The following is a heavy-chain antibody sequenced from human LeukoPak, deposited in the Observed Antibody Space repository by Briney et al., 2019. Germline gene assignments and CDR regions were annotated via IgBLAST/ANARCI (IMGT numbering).Heavy chain of an antibody. Sequence: SGKVSCKASGGTFSIYAISLVRQAPGQGLEWMGGIIPIFGTANYAQKFQGRVTITTDESTSTAYMELSRLRSEDTAVYYCARDTREGIQLWPDYYYYMDVWGKGTTVTVSS. D-gene: IGHD5-18*01. CDR1: GGTFSIYA. V-gene: IGHV1-69*05. CDR3: ARDTREGIQLWPDYYYYMDV. CDR2: IIPIFGTA. J-gene: IGHJ6*03.